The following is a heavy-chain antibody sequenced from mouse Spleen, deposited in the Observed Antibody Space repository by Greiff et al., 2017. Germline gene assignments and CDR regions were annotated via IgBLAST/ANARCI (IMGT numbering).Heavy chain of an antibody. J-gene: IGHJ3*01. CDR1: GYTFTSYW. CDR3: ARDYGSGFAY. D-gene: IGHD1-1*01. Sequence: QVQLQQPGAELVRPGTSVKLSCKASGYTFTSYWMHWVKQRPGQGLEWIGVIDPSDSYTNYNQKFKGKATLTVDTSSSTVYMQLSSLTSEDSAVYYCARDYGSGFAYWGQGTLVTVSA. CDR2: IDPSDSYT. V-gene: IGHV1-59*01.